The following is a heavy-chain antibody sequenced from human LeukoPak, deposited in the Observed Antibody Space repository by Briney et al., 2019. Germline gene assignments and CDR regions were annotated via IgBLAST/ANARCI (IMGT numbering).Heavy chain of an antibody. J-gene: IGHJ4*02. Sequence: GGSLRLSCAASGFTFSSYGMHWVRQAPGKGLEWVAFIRYDASYKYYADSVKGRFSISRDNSQNTVYLQMNSLRAEDTAVYYCARAQLDYWGQGTLVTVSS. CDR2: IRYDASYK. CDR3: ARAQLDY. CDR1: GFTFSSYG. V-gene: IGHV3-30*02.